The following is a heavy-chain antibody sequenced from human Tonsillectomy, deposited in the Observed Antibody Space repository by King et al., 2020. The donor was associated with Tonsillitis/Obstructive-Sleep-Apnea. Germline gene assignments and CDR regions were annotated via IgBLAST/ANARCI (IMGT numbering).Heavy chain of an antibody. CDR1: GGSIGSDY. CDR2: IYNSGST. J-gene: IGHJ4*02. D-gene: IGHD4-11*01. Sequence: VQLQESGPGLVKPSETLSLTCTVSGGSIGSDYWSWIRQPPGKGLEWIGYIYNSGSTSYNPSLQSRVTISLDTSKNQFSLKLRSVTAADTAVYYCATQTTVTFFDYWGQGTLVTVST. CDR3: ATQTTVTFFDY. V-gene: IGHV4-59*08.